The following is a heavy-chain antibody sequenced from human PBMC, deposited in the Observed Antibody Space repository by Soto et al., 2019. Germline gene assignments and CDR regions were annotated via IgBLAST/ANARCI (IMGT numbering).Heavy chain of an antibody. V-gene: IGHV4-39*01. CDR2: IYYSGSN. CDR3: ARLALNIEARPNLDS. CDR1: GGSISSSSYY. J-gene: IGHJ4*02. D-gene: IGHD6-6*01. Sequence: QLQLQESGPGLVKPSETLSLTCTVSGGSISSSSYYWGWIRQPPGKGLEWIESIYYSGSNYYNPSHNILVTISGDTSKTPFSFYVSSVGAADSAVYYGARLALNIEARPNLDSWGQGTLVTVAA.